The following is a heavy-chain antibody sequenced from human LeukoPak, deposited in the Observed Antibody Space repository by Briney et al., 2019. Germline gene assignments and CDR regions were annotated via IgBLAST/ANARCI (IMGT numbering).Heavy chain of an antibody. D-gene: IGHD3-22*01. CDR2: IFYTGNT. CDR3: ARGLVVGAGRLDP. Sequence: PSETLSLTCTVSGGSMTNYYWSWIRQTPGKGLEWIGYIFYTGNTNYSPSLKSRLTISVDTSENQFSLNLSSVTTADTGVYFCARGLVVGAGRLDPWGQGTLAIVSS. J-gene: IGHJ5*02. CDR1: GGSMTNYY. V-gene: IGHV4-59*01.